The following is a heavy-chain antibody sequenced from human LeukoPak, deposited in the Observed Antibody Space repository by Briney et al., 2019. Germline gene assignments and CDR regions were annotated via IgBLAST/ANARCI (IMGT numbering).Heavy chain of an antibody. CDR2: IYYSGST. D-gene: IGHD3-9*01. Sequence: PSETLSLTCTVSGCSISSSSYYWGWLRQPPGKGLEWIGSIYYSGSTYYNPSLKRRVTISVDTSKNQFSLKLSSVTAADTAVYYCARGSAAYDILTGYYLGWFDPWGQGTLVTVSS. J-gene: IGHJ5*02. V-gene: IGHV4-39*07. CDR3: ARGSAAYDILTGYYLGWFDP. CDR1: GCSISSSSYY.